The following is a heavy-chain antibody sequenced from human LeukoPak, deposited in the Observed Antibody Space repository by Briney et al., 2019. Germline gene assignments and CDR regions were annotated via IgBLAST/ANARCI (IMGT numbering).Heavy chain of an antibody. D-gene: IGHD5-24*01. CDR3: ARIRDGYNSYFFYGMDV. J-gene: IGHJ6*02. V-gene: IGHV1-69*01. CDR1: GGTFSSYA. Sequence: SVKVSCKASGGTFSSYAISWVRQAPGQGLEWMGGIIALFGTANYAQKFQGRLTITADESTSAAYMELSSLRSEDTAVYYCARIRDGYNSYFFYGMDVWGQGTTVTVSS. CDR2: IIALFGTA.